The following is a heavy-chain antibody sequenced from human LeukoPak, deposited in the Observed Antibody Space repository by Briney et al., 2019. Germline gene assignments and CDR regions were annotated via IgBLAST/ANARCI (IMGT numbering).Heavy chain of an antibody. CDR2: IYYSEST. D-gene: IGHD1-14*01. CDR1: GGSLSSSSYY. CDR3: ARHSVSWHSPETPFDY. V-gene: IGHV4-39*01. Sequence: SETLSLTCTVSGGSLSSSSYYWGWIRQPPGKGLEWIGSIYYSESTYYNPSRKSRVTLSVDTSKNQFTLKLSSVTAADTAVYYCARHSVSWHSPETPFDYWCQGTLVTVSS. J-gene: IGHJ4*02.